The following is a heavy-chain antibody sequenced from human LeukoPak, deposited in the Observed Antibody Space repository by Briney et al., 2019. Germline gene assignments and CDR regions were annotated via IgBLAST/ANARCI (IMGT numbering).Heavy chain of an antibody. J-gene: IGHJ4*02. Sequence: GGSLRLSCAASGFIFSSHGMNWVRQAPGKGLEWVSGTSPSGDITYYADSVKGRFTISRDNSKNTLYLQMNSLRAEDTAVYYCAKGRYYDSSPLDYWGQGTLVTVSS. CDR1: GFIFSSHG. V-gene: IGHV3-23*01. CDR2: TSPSGDIT. D-gene: IGHD3-22*01. CDR3: AKGRYYDSSPLDY.